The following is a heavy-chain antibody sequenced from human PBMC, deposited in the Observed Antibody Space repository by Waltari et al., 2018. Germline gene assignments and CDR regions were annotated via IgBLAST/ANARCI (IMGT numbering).Heavy chain of an antibody. CDR1: GYTFTDYY. Sequence: EVQLVQSGAEVKKPGATVKISCKASGYTFTDYYMHWVQQAPGKGLEWMGRVAPEVRETIYAEKFQVRVTITADTSTDTAYMELSSLRSEDTAVYYCATALAYYDSSGPPAFDIWGQGTMVIVSS. V-gene: IGHV1-69-2*01. CDR2: VAPEVRET. D-gene: IGHD3-22*01. CDR3: ATALAYYDSSGPPAFDI. J-gene: IGHJ3*02.